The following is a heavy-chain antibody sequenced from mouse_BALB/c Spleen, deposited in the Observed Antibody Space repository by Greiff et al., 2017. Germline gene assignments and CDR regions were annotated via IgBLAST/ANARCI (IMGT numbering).Heavy chain of an antibody. CDR2: ISSGSSTI. D-gene: IGHD2-3*01. V-gene: IGHV5-17*02. CDR3: ARWAGYCGYAMDY. CDR1: GFTFSSFG. J-gene: IGHJ4*01. Sequence: DVMLVESGGGLVKLGGSLKLSCAASGFTFSSFGMHWVRQAPEKGLEWVAYISSGSSTIYYADTVKGRFTISRDNPKNTLFLQMTSLRTEDTAMYYCARWAGYCGYAMDYWGQGTSVTVSS.